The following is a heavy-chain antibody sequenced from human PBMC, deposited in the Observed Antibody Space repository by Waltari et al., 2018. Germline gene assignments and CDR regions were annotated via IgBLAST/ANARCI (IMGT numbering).Heavy chain of an antibody. J-gene: IGHJ6*02. V-gene: IGHV1-18*04. CDR3: AVVPRGYYGYGMDV. CDR2: ISAYTGNT. Sequence: QVQLVQSGAEVKKPGASEKVSGKASGYTFTSDGISWVRQAPGQELEWMGWISAYTGNTNYAQKLQGRVTMTTDTSTRTAYMELRGLRSDDTAVYYCAVVPRGYYGYGMDVCGQGTTVTVSS. CDR1: GYTFTSDG. D-gene: IGHD3-3*01.